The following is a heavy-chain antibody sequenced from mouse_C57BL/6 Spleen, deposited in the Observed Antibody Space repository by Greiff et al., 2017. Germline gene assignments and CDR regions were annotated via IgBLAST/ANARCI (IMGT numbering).Heavy chain of an antibody. CDR2: IYPGSGST. D-gene: IGHD1-1*01. J-gene: IGHJ2*01. V-gene: IGHV1-55*01. CDR1: GYTFTSYW. CDR3: ARWGLSTVVATLDY. Sequence: QVQLQQPGAELVKPGASVKMSCKASGYTFTSYWITWVKQRPGQGLAWIGDIYPGSGSTNYNEEFKSKATLTVDTSSSTAYMLLSSLTSEDSAVYYCARWGLSTVVATLDYWGQGTTLTVSS.